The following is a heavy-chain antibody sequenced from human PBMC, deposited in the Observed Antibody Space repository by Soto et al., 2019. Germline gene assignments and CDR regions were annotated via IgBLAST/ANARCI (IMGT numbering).Heavy chain of an antibody. CDR1: GGSLTGYY. CDR3: ARGQEGIVATH. D-gene: IGHD5-12*01. J-gene: IGHJ4*02. Sequence: QVHLQQWGAGLLKPSETLSLTCAVNGGSLTGYYGSWIRQPPGKGLEWIGEIKDGGVTNYSPSLKGRVTMSAETSKNQFSLKLNSVTAADTAVYYCARGQEGIVATHWDQGTLVTVSS. V-gene: IGHV4-34*01. CDR2: IKDGGVT.